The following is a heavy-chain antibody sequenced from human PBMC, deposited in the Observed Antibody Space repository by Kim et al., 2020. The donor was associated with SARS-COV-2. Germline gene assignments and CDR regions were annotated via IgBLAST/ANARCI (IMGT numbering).Heavy chain of an antibody. CDR3: AKGPIAIVAGGKMWLDP. Sequence: GGSLRLSCAASGLTFRNYGMHWVRQAPGKGLEWVADISYDGSLQYYGDSVEGRFTISRDNSKNTLYLQMNNLRVEDTAVYYCAKGPIAIVAGGKMWLDPWGQGTLVTVSS. J-gene: IGHJ5*02. D-gene: IGHD2-21*01. CDR1: GLTFRNYG. V-gene: IGHV3-30*18. CDR2: ISYDGSLQ.